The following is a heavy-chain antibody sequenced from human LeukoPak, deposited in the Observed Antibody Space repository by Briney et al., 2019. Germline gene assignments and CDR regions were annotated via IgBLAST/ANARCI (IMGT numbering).Heavy chain of an antibody. Sequence: ASVKVSCKASGYTFTSYVITWVRQAPGQGLEWMGWTSAYNDNTNYAQQLQGRVTMTTDTSTSTAYMELRSLRSDDTAVYYCARDRREYIAAAGPPDFDYWGQGTLVTVSS. CDR2: TSAYNDNT. CDR1: GYTFTSYV. CDR3: ARDRREYIAAAGPPDFDY. V-gene: IGHV1-18*01. J-gene: IGHJ4*02. D-gene: IGHD6-13*01.